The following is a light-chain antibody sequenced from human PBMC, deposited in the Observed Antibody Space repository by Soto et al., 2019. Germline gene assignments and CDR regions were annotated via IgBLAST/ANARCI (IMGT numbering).Light chain of an antibody. CDR1: QGIGTW. V-gene: IGKV1-12*01. CDR2: TAS. CDR3: QQTNIFPGT. Sequence: MTQSPSSVSASVGDRLTITCRASQGIGTWLAWYQQKPGKAPKLLIYTASSLHSGVPSRFSGSGSGTDFTLTINSLQPEDFATYYCQQTNIFPGTFGQGTKLEIK. J-gene: IGKJ2*01.